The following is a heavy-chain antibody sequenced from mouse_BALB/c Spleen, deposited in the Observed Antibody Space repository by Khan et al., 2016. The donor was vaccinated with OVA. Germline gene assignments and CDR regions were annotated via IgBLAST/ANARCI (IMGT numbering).Heavy chain of an antibody. CDR3: TRSGYAGFAY. CDR1: GYSFTDYT. J-gene: IGHJ3*01. CDR2: INPYNGVT. V-gene: IGHV1-18*01. D-gene: IGHD1-3*01. Sequence: VQLQQSGPELVKPGASMKISCKASGYSFTDYTMNWVKQSRGKNLEWVGLINPYNGVTNYNQTFKGKATLTVDKSSSTAYMELLILTSEDSAVYYCTRSGYAGFAYWGQGTLVTVSA.